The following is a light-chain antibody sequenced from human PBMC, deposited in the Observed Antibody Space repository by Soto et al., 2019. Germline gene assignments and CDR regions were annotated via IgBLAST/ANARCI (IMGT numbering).Light chain of an antibody. V-gene: IGLV2-14*01. Sequence: QSALTQPASVSGSPGQSITISCTGTSSDVGGYNYVSWYQQHPGKAPKFLIYEVSNRPSGVSNRFSGSKSGNTASLTTSGLQAEDEADYYCSSYTSSSIDYVFGTGTKLTVL. CDR3: SSYTSSSIDYV. J-gene: IGLJ1*01. CDR2: EVS. CDR1: SSDVGGYNY.